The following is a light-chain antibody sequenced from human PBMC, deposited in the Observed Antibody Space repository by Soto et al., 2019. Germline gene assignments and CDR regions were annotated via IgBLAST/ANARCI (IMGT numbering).Light chain of an antibody. V-gene: IGLV2-14*01. CDR3: SSYTSSSIPYV. CDR2: EVS. CDR1: SSDVGGYNY. Sequence: QSALTQPASVSGSPGQSITISCTGTSSDVGGYNYVSWYQQHPGKAPKLMIYEVSNRPSGVSNRFSGSKSGNTASLTISGLQAEDVADYYCSSYTSSSIPYVFGTGTKVTVL. J-gene: IGLJ1*01.